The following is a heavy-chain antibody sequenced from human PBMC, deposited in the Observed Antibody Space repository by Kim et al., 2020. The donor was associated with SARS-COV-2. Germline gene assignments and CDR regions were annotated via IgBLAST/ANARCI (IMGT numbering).Heavy chain of an antibody. CDR3: AREVGSGSYNTNNWFDP. CDR2: IYYSGST. J-gene: IGHJ5*02. D-gene: IGHD3-10*01. CDR1: GGSISSGGYY. Sequence: SETLPLTCTVSGGSISSGGYYWSWIRQHPGKGLEWIGYIYYSGSTYYNPSLKSRVTISVDTSKNQFSLKLSSVTAADTAVYYCAREVGSGSYNTNNWFDPWGQGTLVTVSS. V-gene: IGHV4-31*03.